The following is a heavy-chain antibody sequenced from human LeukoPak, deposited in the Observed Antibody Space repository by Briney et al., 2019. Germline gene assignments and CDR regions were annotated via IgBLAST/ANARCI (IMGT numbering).Heavy chain of an antibody. CDR2: INHSGST. V-gene: IGHV4-34*01. Sequence: SETLSLTCAVYGGSFSGYYWSWIRQPPGKGLEWIGEINHSGSTNYNPSLKSRVTISVDTSKNQFSLKLSSVTAAGTAVYYCARQGGYSPVDYWGQGTLVTVSS. CDR1: GGSFSGYY. J-gene: IGHJ4*02. CDR3: ARQGGYSPVDY. D-gene: IGHD5-18*01.